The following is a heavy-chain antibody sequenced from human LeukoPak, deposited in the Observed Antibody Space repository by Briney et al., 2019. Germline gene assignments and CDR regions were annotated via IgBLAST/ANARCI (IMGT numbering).Heavy chain of an antibody. CDR3: ARLGGYVSYFDC. D-gene: IGHD5-12*01. CDR1: GYSISSGYY. V-gene: IGHV4-38-2*01. Sequence: SETLSLTCAVSGYSISSGYYWGWIRQPPGKGLEWIGSIYHSGSTYYNLSLKSRVTISVDTSKNQFSLKLSSVTAADTAVYYCARLGGYVSYFDCWGQGTLVTVSS. CDR2: IYHSGST. J-gene: IGHJ4*02.